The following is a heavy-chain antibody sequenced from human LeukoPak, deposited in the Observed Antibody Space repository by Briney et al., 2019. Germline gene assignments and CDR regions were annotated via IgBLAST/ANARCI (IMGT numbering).Heavy chain of an antibody. CDR2: IYPGDSDT. J-gene: IGHJ4*02. Sequence: GESLKISCKGSGYRFTSSWIGWVRQMPGKGLEWMGIIYPGDSDTRYSPSFQGQVTISADKSVSTAYLQWSSLKASDTAMYYCARFSVGGTYYPDYWGQGTLVTVSS. V-gene: IGHV5-51*01. D-gene: IGHD1-26*01. CDR1: GYRFTSSW. CDR3: ARFSVGGTYYPDY.